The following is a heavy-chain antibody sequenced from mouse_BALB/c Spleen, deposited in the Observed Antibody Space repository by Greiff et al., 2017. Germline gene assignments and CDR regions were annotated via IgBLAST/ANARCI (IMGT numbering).Heavy chain of an antibody. V-gene: IGHV1-12*01. CDR2: IYPGNGDT. D-gene: IGHD2-3*01. Sequence: QVQLQQPGAELVKPGASVKMSCKASGYTFTSYNMHWVKQTPGQGLEWIGAIYPGNGDTSYNQKFKGKATLTADKSSSTAYMQLSSLTSEDSAVYYCARGEGDGYYYAMDYWGQGTSVTVSS. CDR3: ARGEGDGYYYAMDY. CDR1: GYTFTSYN. J-gene: IGHJ4*01.